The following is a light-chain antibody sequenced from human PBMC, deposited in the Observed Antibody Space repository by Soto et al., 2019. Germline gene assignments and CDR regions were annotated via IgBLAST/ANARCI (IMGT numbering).Light chain of an antibody. CDR3: QQYNNWPPDRT. CDR2: GAS. V-gene: IGKV3-15*01. Sequence: EIVMTQSPATLSVSPGERATLSCRASQSVSSNLAWYQQKPGQAPRLLIYGASTRATGIPARISGSGSGTEITLTISSLKSEDFAIYFCQQYNNWPPDRTFGQGTKVEIK. J-gene: IGKJ1*01. CDR1: QSVSSN.